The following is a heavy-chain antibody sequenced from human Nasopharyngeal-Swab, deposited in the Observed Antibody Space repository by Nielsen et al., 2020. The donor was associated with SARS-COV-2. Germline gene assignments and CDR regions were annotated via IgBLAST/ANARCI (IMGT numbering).Heavy chain of an antibody. D-gene: IGHD2-21*02. J-gene: IGHJ4*02. CDR1: GFTFSSYA. CDR3: AKDLAYCGGACYSGFDY. CDR2: ISGSGGST. V-gene: IGHV3-23*01. Sequence: GGSLRLSCAASGFTFSSYAMSWVRQAPGKGLEWVSAISGSGGSTYYADSVKGRFTISRDNTKNTLYLQMNSLRAEDTAVYYCAKDLAYCGGACYSGFDYWGQGTLVTVSS.